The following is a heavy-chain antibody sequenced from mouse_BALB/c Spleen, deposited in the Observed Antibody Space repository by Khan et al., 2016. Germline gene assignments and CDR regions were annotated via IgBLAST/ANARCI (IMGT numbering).Heavy chain of an antibody. CDR2: INPDSSTI. Sequence: EVKLLESGGGLVKPGGSLKLSCAASGFDFSRDWMSWVRQAPGKGLEWIGEINPDSSTINYTPSLKDKFIISRDNAKNTLYLQMSKVSSEDTALYYGARPYDGWFYAMDDWGQGTSVTVSS. J-gene: IGHJ4*01. CDR1: GFDFSRDW. V-gene: IGHV4-1*02. CDR3: ARPYDGWFYAMDD. D-gene: IGHD1-2*01.